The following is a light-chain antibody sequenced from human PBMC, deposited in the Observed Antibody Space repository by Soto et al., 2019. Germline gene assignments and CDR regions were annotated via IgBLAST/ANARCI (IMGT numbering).Light chain of an antibody. J-gene: IGKJ4*01. CDR3: QQSGSSLFT. CDR1: QSVSYY. V-gene: IGKV3-20*01. CDR2: GAS. Sequence: EVVLTQYPGTLSLSPGERATLSCRASQSVSYYLAWYQQKPGQAPRLLIYGASSRATGIPDRFSGSGSGTDFTLTISRLEAEDVAGYDCQQSGSSLFTCGGG.